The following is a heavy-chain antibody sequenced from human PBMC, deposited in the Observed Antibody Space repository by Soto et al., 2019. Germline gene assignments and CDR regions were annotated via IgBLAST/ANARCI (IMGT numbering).Heavy chain of an antibody. CDR1: GDSVSSNSAA. D-gene: IGHD2-2*01. CDR3: ARDRCSSTSCPPYFDY. CDR2: TYYRSKWYN. J-gene: IGHJ4*02. V-gene: IGHV6-1*01. Sequence: SQTLSLTCAISGDSVSSNSAAWNWIRQSPSRGLEWLGRTYYRSKWYNDYEVSVKSRITINPDTSKNQFSLQLNSVTPEDTAVYYCARDRCSSTSCPPYFDYWGQGTLVTVSS.